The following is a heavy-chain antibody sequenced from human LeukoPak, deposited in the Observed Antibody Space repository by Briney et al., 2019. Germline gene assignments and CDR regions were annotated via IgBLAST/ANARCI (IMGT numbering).Heavy chain of an antibody. CDR2: IYTSGST. D-gene: IGHD6-13*01. CDR1: GGSISSGSYY. CDR3: ASEAAAGGFDY. Sequence: PSETLSLTCTVSGGSISSGSYYWSWIQQPAGKGLEWIGRIYTSGSTNYNPSLKSRVTISVDTSKNQFSLKLSSVTAADTAVYYCASEAAAGGFDYWGQGTLVTVSS. J-gene: IGHJ4*02. V-gene: IGHV4-61*02.